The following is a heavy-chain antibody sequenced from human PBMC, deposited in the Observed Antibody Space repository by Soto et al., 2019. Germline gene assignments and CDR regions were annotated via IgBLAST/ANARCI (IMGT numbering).Heavy chain of an antibody. V-gene: IGHV1-46*01. CDR1: GYTFTSYY. D-gene: IGHD6-19*01. CDR3: ARDRRWLVPFDY. J-gene: IGHJ4*02. Sequence: ASVKVSCKASGYTFTSYYMHWVRQAPGQGLEWMGIINPSGGSTSYAQKFRGRVTMTRDTSTSTVYMELSSLRSEDTAVYYCARDRRWLVPFDYWGQGTLVTVAS. CDR2: INPSGGST.